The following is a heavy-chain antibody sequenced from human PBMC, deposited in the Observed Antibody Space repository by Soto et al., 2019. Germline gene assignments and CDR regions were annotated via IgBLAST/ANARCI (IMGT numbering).Heavy chain of an antibody. D-gene: IGHD1-26*01. CDR3: AGSQRGRKAFTFDY. J-gene: IGHJ4*02. CDR1: GDSVGNENYY. Sequence: SETLSLTCTVSGDSVGNENYYGDWIRQSPGKCLEWIGYIYYSGTTNYNSHLKSRVTLSVDTSRNQFSLSLTSLTAADTAVYFCAGSQRGRKAFTFDYCGQGVLV. V-gene: IGHV4-61*01. CDR2: IYYSGTT.